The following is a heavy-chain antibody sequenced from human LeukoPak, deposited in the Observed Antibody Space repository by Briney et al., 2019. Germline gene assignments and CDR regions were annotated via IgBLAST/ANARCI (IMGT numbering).Heavy chain of an antibody. J-gene: IGHJ4*02. D-gene: IGHD2-15*01. Sequence: PGGSLRLSCAASGFTFSTYYMSWVRQAPGKGLEWVANIKQDGGEKYYVDSVKGRFTISRGDAKNSLYLQMKSLRAEDTAVYYCARGRYCTGASCYFDYWGQGTLVTVSS. CDR2: IKQDGGEK. CDR1: GFTFSTYY. CDR3: ARGRYCTGASCYFDY. V-gene: IGHV3-7*03.